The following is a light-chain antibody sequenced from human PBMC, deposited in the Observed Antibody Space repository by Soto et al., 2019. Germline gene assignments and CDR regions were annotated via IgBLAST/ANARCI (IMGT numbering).Light chain of an antibody. CDR1: NIGSKS. CDR2: DDT. CDR3: QVRETNTDHLV. J-gene: IGLJ3*02. V-gene: IGLV3-21*02. Sequence: SYELTQAPSMSVAPGQTARITCGGNNIGSKSVHWYQQRPGQAPVVVTYDDTDRPSGIPERFSGSNSGNTATLTISGVEAGDEADYYCQVRETNTDHLVFGGGTKVTVL.